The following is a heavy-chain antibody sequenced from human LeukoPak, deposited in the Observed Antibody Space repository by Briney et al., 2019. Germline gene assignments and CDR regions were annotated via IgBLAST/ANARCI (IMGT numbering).Heavy chain of an antibody. J-gene: IGHJ4*02. D-gene: IGHD1-26*01. CDR2: ISGSDSST. V-gene: IGHV3-23*01. Sequence: GGPLRLSCAASGFTFNNYAMGWVRQAPGKGLEWVSGISGSDSSTYYADSVKGRFTISRDNSKNTLSLQMNSLRAEDTAIYYCAEEVGATYPTFDYWGQGTLVTVSS. CDR3: AEEVGATYPTFDY. CDR1: GFTFNNYA.